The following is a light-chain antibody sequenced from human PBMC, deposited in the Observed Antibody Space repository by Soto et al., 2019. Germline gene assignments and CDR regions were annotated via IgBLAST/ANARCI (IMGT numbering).Light chain of an antibody. CDR3: QQYGGSPRT. V-gene: IGKV3-20*01. Sequence: EIVLTQSPGTLSLSPGETATLSCRASQSVSSSYLVWYQQKPRQAPRLLMFGASSRATGIPDRFSGSGSGTDFTLTISRLEPEDFAIYHCQQYGGSPRTFGQGTKLEIK. CDR1: QSVSSSY. J-gene: IGKJ2*01. CDR2: GAS.